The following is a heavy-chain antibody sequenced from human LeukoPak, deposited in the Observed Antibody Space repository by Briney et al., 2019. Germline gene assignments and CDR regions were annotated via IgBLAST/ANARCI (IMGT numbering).Heavy chain of an antibody. CDR1: GFTFSSYA. Sequence: GGSLRLSCAASGFTFSSYAMSWVRQAPGKGLEWVSAISGSGGSTYYADSVKGRFTISRNNSKNTLYLQMNSLRAEDTAVYYCAKFLGYYDSSGYYVDYWGQGTLVTDTS. CDR3: AKFLGYYDSSGYYVDY. D-gene: IGHD3-22*01. V-gene: IGHV3-23*01. CDR2: ISGSGGST. J-gene: IGHJ4*02.